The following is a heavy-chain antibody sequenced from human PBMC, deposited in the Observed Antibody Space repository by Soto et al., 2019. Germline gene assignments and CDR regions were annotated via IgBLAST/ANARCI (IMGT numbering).Heavy chain of an antibody. J-gene: IGHJ6*02. V-gene: IGHV3-9*01. D-gene: IGHD6-13*01. CDR2: ISWNSGSI. CDR3: AKDMYSSHHYGMDV. CDR1: GFTFDDYA. Sequence: LRLSCAASGFTFDDYAMHWVRQAPGKGLEWVSGISWNSGSIGYADSVKGRFTISRDNAKNSLYLQMNSLRAEDTALYYCAKDMYSSHHYGMDVWGQGTTVTVSS.